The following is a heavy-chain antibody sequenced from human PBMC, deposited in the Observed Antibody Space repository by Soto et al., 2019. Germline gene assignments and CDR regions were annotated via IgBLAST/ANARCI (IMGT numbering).Heavy chain of an antibody. CDR1: RFTFSSYC. CDR3: ARVLNIVASFDY. D-gene: IGHD5-12*01. Sequence: VASLRLSCAASRFTFSSYCIHWVRQAPGKGLVLVSRINSDGSSTSYADSVKGRFTISRDNAKNTLYLQMNSLRAEYTAVYYCARVLNIVASFDYWGQGTLVTVSS. CDR2: INSDGSST. V-gene: IGHV3-74*01. J-gene: IGHJ4*02.